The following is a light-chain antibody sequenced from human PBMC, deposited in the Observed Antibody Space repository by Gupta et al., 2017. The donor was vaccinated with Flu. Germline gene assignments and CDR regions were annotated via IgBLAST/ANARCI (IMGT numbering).Light chain of an antibody. J-gene: IGLJ2*01. CDR2: QNT. CDR1: NLEQKY. Sequence: PSVSVSPGHTVTISYSGHNLEQKYACWYQQRPGQSPVLVIFQNTKRPAGISDRFSASNSGNTATLTIAGTEVVDEDDYYWQAGDSDYVVFGGGTKLTVL. CDR3: QAGDSDYVV. V-gene: IGLV3-1*01.